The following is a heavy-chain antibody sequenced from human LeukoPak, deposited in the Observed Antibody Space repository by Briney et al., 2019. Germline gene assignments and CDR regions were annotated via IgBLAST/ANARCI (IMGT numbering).Heavy chain of an antibody. J-gene: IGHJ4*02. CDR1: GFTFSSYG. D-gene: IGHD6-6*01. CDR3: ARDWFPYRSSSYIFDY. CDR2: IRYDGSNK. V-gene: IGHV3-30*02. Sequence: GGSLRLSCAASGFTFSSYGMHWVRQAPGKGLEWVAFIRYDGSNKYYADSVKGRFTISRDNAKNSLYLQMNSLRAEDTAVYYCARDWFPYRSSSYIFDYGGQGTLVTVS.